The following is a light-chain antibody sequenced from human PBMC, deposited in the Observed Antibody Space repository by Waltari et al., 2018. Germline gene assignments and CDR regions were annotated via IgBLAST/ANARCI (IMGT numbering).Light chain of an antibody. CDR1: RSNIGRNT. CDR2: SNN. V-gene: IGLV1-44*01. CDR3: STWDDSLTGWV. J-gene: IGLJ3*02. Sequence: QSVLTQPPSASGTPGQRITISCSGSRSNIGRNTVNWYQHLPGTAPKLLIFSNNQRHSGVPDRCSGSKSGTAASLAISGLRSEDEAHYSCSTWDDSLTGWVFGGGTKLTVL.